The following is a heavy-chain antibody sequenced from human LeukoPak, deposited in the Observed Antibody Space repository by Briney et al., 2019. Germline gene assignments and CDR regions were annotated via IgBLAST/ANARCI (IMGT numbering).Heavy chain of an antibody. CDR1: GNSISNYA. V-gene: IGHV1-69*13. Sequence: GASVKVSCKASGNSISNYAVSWVRQAPGPGFEWMGGIIPIFGTADYAQKFQGRVTITADQSTSTTYMALSSLKSEDTATYYCTTRACHAGGCSSSFYYYYGLHFWGQGTTVSVSS. CDR3: TTRACHAGGCSSSFYYYYGLHF. J-gene: IGHJ6*02. D-gene: IGHD3-16*01. CDR2: IIPIFGTA.